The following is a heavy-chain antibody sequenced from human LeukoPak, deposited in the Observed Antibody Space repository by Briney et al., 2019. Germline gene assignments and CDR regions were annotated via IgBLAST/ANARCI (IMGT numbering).Heavy chain of an antibody. CDR2: LNTGGGT. D-gene: IGHD1-26*01. V-gene: IGHV3-66*01. Sequence: PGGSLRLSCAASGFTVSSNYMNWVRQAPGKGLEWVSALNTGGGTYYVDSVKGRFTVSRDSSKNTLYLEMNSLRAEDTAVYYCANALSGSYFDLFDYWGQGTLVTVSS. J-gene: IGHJ4*02. CDR1: GFTVSSNY. CDR3: ANALSGSYFDLFDY.